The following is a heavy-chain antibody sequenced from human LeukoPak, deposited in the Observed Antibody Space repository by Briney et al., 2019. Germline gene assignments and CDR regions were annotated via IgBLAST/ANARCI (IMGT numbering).Heavy chain of an antibody. CDR1: EFTFRRYA. CDR3: AKDDAWVRYQD. V-gene: IGHV3-23*01. Sequence: GGSLRLSCAASEFTFRRYAMSWVRQAPGKGLEWVSAISGSGATTYSADSVKGRFTVSRDNSKNTLYLQMNSLRAEDTAVYYCAKDDAWVRYQDWGQGTLVTVSS. CDR2: ISGSGATT. D-gene: IGHD5-12*01. J-gene: IGHJ4*02.